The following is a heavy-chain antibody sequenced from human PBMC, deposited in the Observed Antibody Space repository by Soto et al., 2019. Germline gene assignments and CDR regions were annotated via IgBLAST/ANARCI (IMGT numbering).Heavy chain of an antibody. CDR2: IYYSGST. CDR1: GGSISSSSYY. CDR3: ASFGNYGDYSGAY. D-gene: IGHD4-17*01. Sequence: KASETLSLTCTVSGGSISSSSYYWGWIRQPPGKGLEWIGSIYYSGSTYYNPSLKSRVTISVDTSKNQFSLKLSSVTAADTAVYYCASFGNYGDYSGAYWGQGTLVTVSS. J-gene: IGHJ4*02. V-gene: IGHV4-39*01.